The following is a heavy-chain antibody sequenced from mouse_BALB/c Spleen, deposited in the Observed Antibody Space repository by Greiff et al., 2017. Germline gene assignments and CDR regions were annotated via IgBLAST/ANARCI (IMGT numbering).Heavy chain of an antibody. CDR1: GFTFSSFG. D-gene: IGHD2-3*01. CDR3: ARCDDLYYAMDY. CDR2: ISSGSSTI. V-gene: IGHV5-17*02. Sequence: EVHLVESGGGLVQPGGSRKLSCAASGFTFSSFGMHWVRQAPEKGLEWVAYISSGSSTIYYADTVKGRFTISRDNPKNTLFLQMTSLRSEDTAMYYCARCDDLYYAMDYWGQGTSVTVSS. J-gene: IGHJ4*01.